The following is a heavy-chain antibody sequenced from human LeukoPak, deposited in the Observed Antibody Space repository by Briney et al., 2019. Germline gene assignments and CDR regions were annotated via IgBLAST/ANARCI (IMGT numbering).Heavy chain of an antibody. Sequence: SETLSLTCAVYGGSFSGYYWSWIRQPPGKGLEWIGEINHSGSTNYNPSFKSRVTISVDTSKNQFSLKLSSVTAADTAVYCCARGRGIVVVTANPYNWFDPWGQGTLVTVSS. CDR3: ARGRGIVVVTANPYNWFDP. V-gene: IGHV4-34*01. CDR2: INHSGST. D-gene: IGHD2-21*02. J-gene: IGHJ5*02. CDR1: GGSFSGYY.